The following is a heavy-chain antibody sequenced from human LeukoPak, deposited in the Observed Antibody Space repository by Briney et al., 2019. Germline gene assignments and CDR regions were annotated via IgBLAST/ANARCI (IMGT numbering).Heavy chain of an antibody. J-gene: IGHJ4*02. Sequence: SETLSLTCTVSGASVNSYYWSWIRQPAGKGLEWIGRISPSGSTNYRPSLKSRATMSGDTSKNQFSLKLFFVTAADTAVYYCARGGSYINSSPSFDYWGQGTLVTVSS. CDR2: ISPSGST. V-gene: IGHV4-4*07. CDR3: ARGGSYINSSPSFDY. D-gene: IGHD6-6*01. CDR1: GASVNSYY.